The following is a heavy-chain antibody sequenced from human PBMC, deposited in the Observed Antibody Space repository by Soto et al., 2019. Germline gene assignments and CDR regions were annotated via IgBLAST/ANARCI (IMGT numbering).Heavy chain of an antibody. CDR1: GFMFSDSW. V-gene: IGHV3-7*05. Sequence: EAHLVESGGDLVQPGGSLRLSCAASGFMFSDSWMNWVRQAPGKGLEWVANIKPDGGETAYVDSVKGRFTISRDNAKKFLYLQMNSLRVDDTAVYYCASGIDPWGQGTLVTVSS. CDR2: IKPDGGET. CDR3: ASGIDP. J-gene: IGHJ5*02.